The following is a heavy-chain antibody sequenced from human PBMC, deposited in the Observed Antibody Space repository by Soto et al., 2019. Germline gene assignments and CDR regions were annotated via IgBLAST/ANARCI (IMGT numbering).Heavy chain of an antibody. CDR1: GGSISSYY. CDR2: IYYSGST. J-gene: IGHJ5*02. Sequence: SETLSLTCTVSGGSISSYYWIWIRQPPGKGLEWIGYIYYSGSTNYNPSLKSRVTISVDTSKNQFSLKLSSVTAADTAVYYCASLNYYDSSGYGWFDPWGQGTLVTVSS. CDR3: ASLNYYDSSGYGWFDP. D-gene: IGHD3-22*01. V-gene: IGHV4-59*01.